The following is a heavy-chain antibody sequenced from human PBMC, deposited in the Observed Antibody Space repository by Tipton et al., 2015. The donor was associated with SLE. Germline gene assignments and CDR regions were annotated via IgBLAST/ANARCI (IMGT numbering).Heavy chain of an antibody. Sequence: SLRLSCAASSFTFGNFAMHWVRQAPGKGLERVAVIWYDGSETYYADSVKGRFTISRDNSKNTLYLQMNSLRVEDTAVYYCAKELLPLYGMDVWGQGTTVTVSS. D-gene: IGHD3-22*01. CDR2: IWYDGSET. V-gene: IGHV3-30*18. J-gene: IGHJ6*02. CDR1: SFTFGNFA. CDR3: AKELLPLYGMDV.